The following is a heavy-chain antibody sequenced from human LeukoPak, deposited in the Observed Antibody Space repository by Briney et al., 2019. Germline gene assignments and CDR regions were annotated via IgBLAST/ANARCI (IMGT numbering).Heavy chain of an antibody. Sequence: GGSLRLSCAASGFTFSSYAMHWVRQAPGKGLEWVAVISYDGSNKYYADSVKGRFTISRDNSKNTLYLQMNSLRAEDTAVYYCARVYYDFWSGYYMDAFDIWGQGTMVTVSS. J-gene: IGHJ3*02. CDR3: ARVYYDFWSGYYMDAFDI. V-gene: IGHV3-30-3*01. D-gene: IGHD3-3*01. CDR2: ISYDGSNK. CDR1: GFTFSSYA.